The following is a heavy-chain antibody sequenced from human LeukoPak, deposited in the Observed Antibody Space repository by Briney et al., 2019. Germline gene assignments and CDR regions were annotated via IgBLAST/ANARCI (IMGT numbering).Heavy chain of an antibody. J-gene: IGHJ2*01. Sequence: PSGTLSLTCAVSGGSISSSNRWSWVRQPPGKGLEWIGEIYHSGSTNYNPSLKSRVTISVDTSKNQFSLKLSSVTAADTAVYYCARLSGSGYYPYWYFDLWGRGTLVTVSS. CDR2: IYHSGST. CDR3: ARLSGSGYYPYWYFDL. CDR1: GGSISSSNR. D-gene: IGHD3-22*01. V-gene: IGHV4-4*02.